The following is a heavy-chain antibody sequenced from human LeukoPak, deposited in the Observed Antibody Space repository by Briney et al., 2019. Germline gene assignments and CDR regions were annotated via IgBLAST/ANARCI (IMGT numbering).Heavy chain of an antibody. D-gene: IGHD2-15*01. V-gene: IGHV4-30-2*01. J-gene: IGHJ4*01. CDR1: GGSVSSGGYS. CDR2: IYHSGST. Sequence: SETLSLTCAVSGGSVSSGGYSWSWIRQPPGKGLEWIGYIYHSGSTYYNPSLKSRVTISVDRSKNQFSLKLSSVTAADTAVYYCARVSASGGSWGNFDYWGHGTLVTVSS. CDR3: ARVSASGGSWGNFDY.